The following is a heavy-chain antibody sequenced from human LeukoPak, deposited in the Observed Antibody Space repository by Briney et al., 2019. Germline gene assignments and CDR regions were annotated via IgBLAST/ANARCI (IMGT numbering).Heavy chain of an antibody. CDR3: ASHSSGWYREAFDI. CDR2: IYTSGST. V-gene: IGHV4-4*07. Sequence: KPSETLSLTCTVSGSSISSYYWSWIRQPAGKGLEWIGRIYTSGSTNYNPSLKSRVTMSVDTSKNRFSLKLSSVTAADTAVYYCASHSSGWYREAFDIWGQGTMVTVSS. J-gene: IGHJ3*02. D-gene: IGHD6-19*01. CDR1: GSSISSYY.